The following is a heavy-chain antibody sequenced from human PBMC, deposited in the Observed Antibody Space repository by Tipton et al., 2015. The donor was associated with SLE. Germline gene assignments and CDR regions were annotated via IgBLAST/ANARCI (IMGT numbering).Heavy chain of an antibody. CDR3: ARDGGGNDWYFDL. CDR2: ISSSSSYI. V-gene: IGHV3-21*04. D-gene: IGHD1-1*01. J-gene: IGHJ2*01. CDR1: GFTFSSYS. Sequence: SLRLSCAASGFTFSSYSMNWVRQAPGKGLEWVSSISSSSSYIYYADSVKGRFTISRDNAKNSLYLQMNSLRAEDTAVYYCARDGGGNDWYFDLWGRGTLVTVSS.